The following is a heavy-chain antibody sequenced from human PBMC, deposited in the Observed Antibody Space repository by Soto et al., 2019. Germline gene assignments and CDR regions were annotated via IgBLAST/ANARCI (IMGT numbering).Heavy chain of an antibody. D-gene: IGHD2-2*01. CDR1: GFTFSSYG. CDR3: ARLYCSSSNCYSVGAFDI. Sequence: GSLRLSCAASGFTFSSYGMHWVRQAPGKGLEWVALIWFDGSDKYYVDSVKGRFTISRDNSKNTVHLQMNSLRVEDTAVYYCARLYCSSSNCYSVGAFDIRGQGTVVT. J-gene: IGHJ3*02. V-gene: IGHV3-33*01. CDR2: IWFDGSDK.